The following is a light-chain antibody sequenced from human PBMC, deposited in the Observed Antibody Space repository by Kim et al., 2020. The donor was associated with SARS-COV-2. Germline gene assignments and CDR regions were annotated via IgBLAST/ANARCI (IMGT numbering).Light chain of an antibody. CDR2: DVS. Sequence: QSALTQPASVSGSPGQSITISCTGTSSDVGGYNYVSWYQQHPGKAPKLMIYDVSNRPSGVPNRFSGSKSGNTASLTISGLQAEDEADYYCSSYTSSSTLGVFGGGTKVTVL. V-gene: IGLV2-14*03. CDR1: SSDVGGYNY. J-gene: IGLJ3*02. CDR3: SSYTSSSTLGV.